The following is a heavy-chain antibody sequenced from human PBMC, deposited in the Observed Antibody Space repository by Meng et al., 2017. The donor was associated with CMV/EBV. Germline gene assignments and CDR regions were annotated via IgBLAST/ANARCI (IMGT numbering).Heavy chain of an antibody. CDR3: ASDLGYCSSTSCYSLYYFDY. J-gene: IGHJ4*02. V-gene: IGHV1-69*10. Sequence: SVKVSCKASGGTFSSYAISWVRQAPGQGLEWMGGIIPILGIANYAQKFQGRVTITADKSTSTAYMELSSLRSGDTAVYYCASDLGYCSSTSCYSLYYFDYWGQGTLVTVSS. CDR1: GGTFSSYA. CDR2: IIPILGIA. D-gene: IGHD2-2*02.